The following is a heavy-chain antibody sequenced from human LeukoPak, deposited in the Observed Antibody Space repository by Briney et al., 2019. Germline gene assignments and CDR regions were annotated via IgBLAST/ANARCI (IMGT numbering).Heavy chain of an antibody. CDR1: GGSISSYY. CDR2: IYYSAST. D-gene: IGHD3-22*01. CDR3: ARADSSGYYLAFDI. J-gene: IGHJ3*02. V-gene: IGHV4-59*01. Sequence: SETLSLTCTVSGGSISSYYWSWIRQPPGKGLEWIGYIYYSASTNYNPSLKSRVTISVDTSKNQFSLKLSSVTAADTAVYYCARADSSGYYLAFDIWGQGTMVTVSS.